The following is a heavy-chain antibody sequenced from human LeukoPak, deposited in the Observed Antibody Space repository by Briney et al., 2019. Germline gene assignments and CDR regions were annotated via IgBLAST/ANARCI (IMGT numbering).Heavy chain of an antibody. Sequence: GESLKTSCKGSGYSFTNYWIGWVRQMPGKGLEWMGIIYGSDSDTRYSPSFQGQVTISVDKSISTAYLQWSSLKASDTAMYYCARRISVTGREFDSWGQGTLVIVSS. V-gene: IGHV5-51*01. J-gene: IGHJ4*02. CDR2: IYGSDSDT. CDR3: ARRISVTGREFDS. D-gene: IGHD6-19*01. CDR1: GYSFTNYW.